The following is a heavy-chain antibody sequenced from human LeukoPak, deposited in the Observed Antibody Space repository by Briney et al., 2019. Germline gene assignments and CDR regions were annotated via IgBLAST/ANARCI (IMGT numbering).Heavy chain of an antibody. CDR2: ISSSGSTI. CDR3: ARDLDGFRTSFDY. CDR1: GSTFSSYS. V-gene: IGHV3-48*02. D-gene: IGHD5-24*01. J-gene: IGHJ4*02. Sequence: GGSLRLSCAASGSTFSSYSMNWVRQAPGKGLEWVSYISSSGSTIYYADSVRGRFTISRDNAKNSLYLQMNSLRDEDTAVYYCARDLDGFRTSFDYWGQGTLVTVSS.